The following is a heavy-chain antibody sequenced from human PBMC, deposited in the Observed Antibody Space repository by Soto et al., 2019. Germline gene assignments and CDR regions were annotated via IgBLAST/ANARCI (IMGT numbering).Heavy chain of an antibody. CDR1: GYTFTSYD. Sequence: QVQLVQSGAEVKKPGASVKVSCKASGYTFTSYDINWVRQATGQGLEWMGWMNPNSGNTGYAQKFQGRVTMTRNTSISTAYMELSSLRSEDTAVYYCARGRKKVAYYYYYGMDVWGQGTTLTVSS. V-gene: IGHV1-8*01. CDR2: MNPNSGNT. CDR3: ARGRKKVAYYYYYGMDV. D-gene: IGHD2-15*01. J-gene: IGHJ6*02.